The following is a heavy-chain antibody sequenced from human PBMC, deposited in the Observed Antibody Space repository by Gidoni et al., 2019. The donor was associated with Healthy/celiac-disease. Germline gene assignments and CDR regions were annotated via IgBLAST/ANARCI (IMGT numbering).Heavy chain of an antibody. CDR1: GFTFRRYA. V-gene: IGHV3-23*01. J-gene: IGHJ4*02. Sequence: EVQLLESGGGLVQPGGSLRLSCAASGFTFRRYAMSWVRQAAGKGLEWVSAISGSGGSTYYADSVKGRFTISRDNSKNTLYLQMNSLRAEDTAVYYCARYDYVWGSYRRFDYWGQGTLVTVSS. D-gene: IGHD3-16*02. CDR2: ISGSGGST. CDR3: ARYDYVWGSYRRFDY.